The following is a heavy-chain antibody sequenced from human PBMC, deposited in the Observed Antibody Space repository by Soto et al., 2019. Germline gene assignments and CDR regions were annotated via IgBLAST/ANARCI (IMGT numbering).Heavy chain of an antibody. CDR1: GGSFSGYY. CDR2: INHSGST. V-gene: IGHV4-34*01. Sequence: PSETLSLTCAVYGGSFSGYYWSWIRQPPGKGLEWIGEINHSGSTNYNPSLKSRVTISVDTSKNQFSLKLSSVTAADTAVYYCARLGYCSSTSCYVLILDYWGQGTLVTVSS. CDR3: ARLGYCSSTSCYVLILDY. D-gene: IGHD2-2*01. J-gene: IGHJ4*02.